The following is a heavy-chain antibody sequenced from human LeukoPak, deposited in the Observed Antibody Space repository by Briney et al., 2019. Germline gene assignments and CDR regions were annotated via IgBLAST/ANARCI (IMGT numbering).Heavy chain of an antibody. CDR1: GYTFTDYD. J-gene: IGHJ4*02. Sequence: ASVKVSCKTSGYTFTDYDITWVRQAPGQGLEWMGRVSPYNGNTYYAQKLQGRVTMTTDTSTSTAYMELRSLRSDDTAVYYCARDLGVWFGELFTVDYWGQGTLVTVSS. CDR2: VSPYNGNT. D-gene: IGHD3-10*01. CDR3: ARDLGVWFGELFTVDY. V-gene: IGHV1-18*01.